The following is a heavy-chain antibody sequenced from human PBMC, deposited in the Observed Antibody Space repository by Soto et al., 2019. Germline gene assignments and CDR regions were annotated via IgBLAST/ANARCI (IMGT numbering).Heavy chain of an antibody. D-gene: IGHD2-8*02. CDR1: GIVFSRFV. Sequence: VQLVESGGGVVQPGNSLRLSCAVSGIVFSRFVMHWVRQAPGKGLEWVAVISFDTSNSYYADSVNGRFTISRDNSKNLLFLQMDGLRPEDTAVYWCMTPGTSDHSDYWGRGTLVTVSA. J-gene: IGHJ4*02. V-gene: IGHV3-30*03. CDR2: ISFDTSNS. CDR3: MTPGTSDHSDY.